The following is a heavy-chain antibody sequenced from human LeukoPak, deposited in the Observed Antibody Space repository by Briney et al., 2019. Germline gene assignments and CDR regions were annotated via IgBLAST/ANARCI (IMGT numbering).Heavy chain of an antibody. D-gene: IGHD1-20*01. V-gene: IGHV3-30*02. J-gene: IGHJ4*02. CDR3: AKPPPGITGTEYYFDY. Sequence: RYDGSNKYYADSLNRRFTISRENSKNTLYLQMNSLRPEDTAVYYCAKPPPGITGTEYYFDYWGQGTLVTVSS. CDR2: RYDGSNK.